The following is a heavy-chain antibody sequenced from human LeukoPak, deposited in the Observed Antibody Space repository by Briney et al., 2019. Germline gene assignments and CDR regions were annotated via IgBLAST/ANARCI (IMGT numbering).Heavy chain of an antibody. Sequence: GGSLRLSCAASGFTFSNAWMNWVRQAPGKGLEWVGRIKSKTDGGTTEYAAPVKGRFTISRDDSKNTLYLKMNSLKTEDTAVYYCTTDGYYYDSSGYYYWGQGTLVTVSS. J-gene: IGHJ4*02. CDR1: GFTFSNAW. V-gene: IGHV3-15*01. CDR2: IKSKTDGGTT. CDR3: TTDGYYYDSSGYYY. D-gene: IGHD3-22*01.